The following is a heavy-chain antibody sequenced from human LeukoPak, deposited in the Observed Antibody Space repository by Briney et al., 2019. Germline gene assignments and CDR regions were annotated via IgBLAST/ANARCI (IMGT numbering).Heavy chain of an antibody. J-gene: IGHJ4*02. CDR1: GYTFTGYY. CDR3: ARILCLSCGGLGY. D-gene: IGHD2-21*01. Sequence: ASVKVSCKASGYTFTGYYMHWVRQAPGQGLEWMGWINPNSGGTNYAQKFQGRVTMTRDTSTSTVYMELSSLRSEDTAVYYCARILCLSCGGLGYWGQGTLVTVSS. CDR2: INPNSGGT. V-gene: IGHV1-2*02.